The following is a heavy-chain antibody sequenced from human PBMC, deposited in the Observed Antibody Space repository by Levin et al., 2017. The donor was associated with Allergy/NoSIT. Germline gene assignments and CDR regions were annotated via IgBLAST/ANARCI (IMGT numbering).Heavy chain of an antibody. CDR1: GFTFSDYS. J-gene: IGHJ4*02. CDR2: ISTKSRTI. V-gene: IGHV3-48*02. Sequence: GGSLRLSCAASGFTFSDYSMNWVRQAPGKGLEWVSYISTKSRTIYYATSVRGRFTISRDNADNSLYLQMNSLRDEDTAVYYCARGYNGFKEDVYYVDYWGQGALVTVSS. CDR3: ARGYNGFKEDVYYVDY. D-gene: IGHD5-12*01.